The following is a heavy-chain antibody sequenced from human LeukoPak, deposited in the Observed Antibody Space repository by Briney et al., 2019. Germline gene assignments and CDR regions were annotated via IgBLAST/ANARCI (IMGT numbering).Heavy chain of an antibody. CDR2: IYYSGST. CDR1: GGSISSSSYY. Sequence: SETLSLTCTVSGGSISSSSYYWGWIRQPPGEGLEWIGSIYYSGSTYYNPSLKSRVTISVDTSKNQFSLKLSSVTAADTAVYYCASAVVVGATGYFQHWGQGTLVTVSS. V-gene: IGHV4-39*07. CDR3: ASAVVVGATGYFQH. J-gene: IGHJ1*01. D-gene: IGHD1-26*01.